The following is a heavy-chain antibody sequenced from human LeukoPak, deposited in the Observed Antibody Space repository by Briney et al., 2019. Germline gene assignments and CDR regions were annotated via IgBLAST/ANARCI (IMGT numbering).Heavy chain of an antibody. D-gene: IGHD6-19*01. CDR2: ISYDGSNK. CDR3: ARVDSSGGKGY. CDR1: EFTFSSYA. V-gene: IGHV3-30-3*01. Sequence: GGSLRLSCAASEFTFSSYAMHWVRQAPGKGLEWVAVISYDGSNKYYADSVKGRFTISRDNSKNTLYLQMNSLRAEDTAVYYCARVDSSGGKGYWGQGTLVTVSS. J-gene: IGHJ4*02.